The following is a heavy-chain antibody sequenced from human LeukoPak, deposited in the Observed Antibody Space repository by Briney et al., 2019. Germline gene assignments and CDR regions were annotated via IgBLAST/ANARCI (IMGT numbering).Heavy chain of an antibody. CDR1: GFTFSSYD. J-gene: IGHJ4*02. V-gene: IGHV3-23*01. Sequence: PGGSLRLSCAASGFTFSSYDMSWVRLAPGKGLEWVSSISGSGARTYYADSVKGRFTISRDNSKNTLHLQMNSLRAEDTAVYYCAKDVSLRVVADEYWGQGTLVTVSS. D-gene: IGHD3-22*01. CDR2: ISGSGART. CDR3: AKDVSLRVVADEY.